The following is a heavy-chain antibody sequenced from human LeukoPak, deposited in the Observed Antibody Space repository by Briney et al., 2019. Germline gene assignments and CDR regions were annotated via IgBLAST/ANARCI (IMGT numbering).Heavy chain of an antibody. V-gene: IGHV3-21*01. J-gene: IGHJ4*02. CDR2: ITTSSSHV. CDR3: ASLMTSVTIPDY. Sequence: GGSLRLSRAASGFAFSSYSMNWIRQAPGKGLEWVSSITTSSSHVYYADSVKGRFTISRDNAKNSLYLQMNSLRAEDTAVYYCASLMTSVTIPDYWGQGTLVSVSS. CDR1: GFAFSSYS. D-gene: IGHD4-17*01.